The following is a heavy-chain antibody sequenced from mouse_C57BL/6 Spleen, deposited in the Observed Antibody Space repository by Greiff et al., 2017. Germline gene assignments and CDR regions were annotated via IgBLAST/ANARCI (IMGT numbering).Heavy chain of an antibody. CDR1: GYTFTSYW. CDR2: IDPSDSYT. V-gene: IGHV1-69*01. Sequence: QVQLQQSGAELVMPGASVKLSCKASGYTFTSYWMHWVKQRPGQGLEWIGEIDPSDSYTNYNQKFKGKSTLTVDKSSSTAYMQLSSLTSEDSAVYYCARMGDYGAMDYWGQGTSVTVSS. CDR3: ARMGDYGAMDY. J-gene: IGHJ4*01.